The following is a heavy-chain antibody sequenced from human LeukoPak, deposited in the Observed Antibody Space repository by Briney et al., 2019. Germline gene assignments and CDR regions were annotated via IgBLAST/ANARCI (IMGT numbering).Heavy chain of an antibody. J-gene: IGHJ4*02. Sequence: SVKVSCKASGGTFSSYAISWVRQAPGQGLEWMGGIIPIFVTANYAQKFQGRVTITADKSTSTAYMELSSLRSEDTAVYYCARDVGYCSSTSCYSNWGQGTLVTVSS. D-gene: IGHD2-2*01. CDR2: IIPIFVTA. CDR1: GGTFSSYA. CDR3: ARDVGYCSSTSCYSN. V-gene: IGHV1-69*06.